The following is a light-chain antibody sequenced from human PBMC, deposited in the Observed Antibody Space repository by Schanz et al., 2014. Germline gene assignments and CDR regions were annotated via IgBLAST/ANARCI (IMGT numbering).Light chain of an antibody. J-gene: IGKJ1*01. V-gene: IGKV1-5*01. Sequence: DIQMTQSPSTLSASVGDRVTITCRASQSISRWLAWYQQKPGKAPKVLIYDASSLESGVPSRFSGSGSETEFTLTISLQPDDFATYYCQQYDSYPWTFGQGTKVEIK. CDR1: QSISRW. CDR3: QQYDSYPWT. CDR2: DAS.